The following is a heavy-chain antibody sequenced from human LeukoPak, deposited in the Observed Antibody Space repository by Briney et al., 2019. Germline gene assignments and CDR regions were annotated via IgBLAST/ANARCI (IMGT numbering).Heavy chain of an antibody. CDR3: ARLGDSSP. CDR1: GFTFSNYA. CDR2: ISYDGSNK. J-gene: IGHJ5*02. D-gene: IGHD3-16*01. V-gene: IGHV3-30*04. Sequence: GGSLRLSCAASGFTFSNYAMHWVRQAPGKGLEWVAVISYDGSNKYYTDSVKGRFTISRDNSKNTLYLQMNSLRAGGTAVYYCARLGDSSPWGQGTLVTVSS.